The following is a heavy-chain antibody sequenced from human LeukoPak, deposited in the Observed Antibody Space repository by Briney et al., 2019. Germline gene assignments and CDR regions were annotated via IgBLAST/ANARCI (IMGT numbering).Heavy chain of an antibody. J-gene: IGHJ4*02. D-gene: IGHD5-18*01. Sequence: GGSLRLSCAAAGFTFSSYAMSWVRQAPGKGLEWVSAISGSGGSTYYADSVKGRFTISRDNSKNTLYLQMNTLRAGDTAVYSCAKNGRGYSSDYFDYWGQGTLVTVSS. CDR2: ISGSGGST. CDR3: AKNGRGYSSDYFDY. V-gene: IGHV3-23*01. CDR1: GFTFSSYA.